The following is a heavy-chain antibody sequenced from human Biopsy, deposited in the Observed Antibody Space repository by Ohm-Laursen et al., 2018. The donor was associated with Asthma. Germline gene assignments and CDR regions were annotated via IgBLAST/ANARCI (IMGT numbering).Heavy chain of an antibody. V-gene: IGHV3-20*04. Sequence: SLRLSCAASGFTFDDYGMSWVRQASGKGLDWVSGINWNGGSTGYADSVKGRFTISRDNAKNSLYLQMQSLRPEDTAFYYCAKSADYYDSTDYLDFWGRGTLVTVSS. D-gene: IGHD3-22*01. CDR2: INWNGGST. J-gene: IGHJ4*01. CDR1: GFTFDDYG. CDR3: AKSADYYDSTDYLDF.